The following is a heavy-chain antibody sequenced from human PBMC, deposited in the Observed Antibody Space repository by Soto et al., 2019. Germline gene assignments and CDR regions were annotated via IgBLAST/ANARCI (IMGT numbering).Heavy chain of an antibody. CDR3: ARIGYYDVLTTYSCAAFDV. V-gene: IGHV3-72*01. J-gene: IGHJ3*01. CDR1: GFIFSDYY. CDR2: SRNKAKSYTT. Sequence: EMQLVESGGKLVQPGGSLRLSCVGSGFIFSDYYIEWVRQAPGKGLEWVGRSRNKAKSYTTEYAASVRGRFTISRDDSESSVYLEMSSLKIEDTAVYYCARIGYYDVLTTYSCAAFDVWGLGTMVSVSS. D-gene: IGHD3-9*01.